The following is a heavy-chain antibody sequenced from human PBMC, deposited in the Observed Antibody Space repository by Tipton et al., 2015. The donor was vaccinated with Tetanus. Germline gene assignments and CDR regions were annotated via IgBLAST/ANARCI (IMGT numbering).Heavy chain of an antibody. Sequence: TLSLTCTVSGGSITSSFYWGWIRQPPGKGLEWIGSILSSGSSYYNRPLGSRVAISVDTSKNQFSLNLSSVTAADTAVYYCARIGWPQQNKPAFDIWGQGTVVTVSS. CDR3: ARIGWPQQNKPAFDI. J-gene: IGHJ3*02. CDR1: GGSITSSFY. V-gene: IGHV4-39*07. D-gene: IGHD6-19*01. CDR2: ILSSGSS.